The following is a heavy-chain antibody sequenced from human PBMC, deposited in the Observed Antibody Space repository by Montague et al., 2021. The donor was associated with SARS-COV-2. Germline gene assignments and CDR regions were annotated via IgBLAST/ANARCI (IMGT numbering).Heavy chain of an antibody. CDR2: IDWDDDK. Sequence: PALVKPTQTLTLTCTFSGFSLSTSGMRASWIRQPPGKALEWLARIDWDDDKFYSTSLKTRPTISKDTSKNQVVLTMTNMDPVDTATYYCARSYYDISTAYYTPFDYWGQGTLVTVSS. V-gene: IGHV2-70*04. J-gene: IGHJ4*02. CDR1: GFSLSTSGMR. D-gene: IGHD3-9*01. CDR3: ARSYYDISTAYYTPFDY.